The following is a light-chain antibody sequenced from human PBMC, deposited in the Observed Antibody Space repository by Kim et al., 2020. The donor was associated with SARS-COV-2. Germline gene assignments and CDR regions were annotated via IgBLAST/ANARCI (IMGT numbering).Light chain of an antibody. CDR1: SSNIGSNY. CDR3: AAWDDSLSGLV. CDR2: RNN. V-gene: IGLV1-47*01. Sequence: GQRVTISGSGSSSNIGSNYVYWYQQLPGTAPKLLIYRNNQRPSGVPDRFSGSKSGTSASLAISGLRSEDEADYYCAAWDDSLSGLVFGGGTKLTVL. J-gene: IGLJ2*01.